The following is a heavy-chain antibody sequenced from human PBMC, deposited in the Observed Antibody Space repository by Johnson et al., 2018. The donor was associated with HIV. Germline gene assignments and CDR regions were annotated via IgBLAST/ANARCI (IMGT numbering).Heavy chain of an antibody. V-gene: IGHV3-20*04. D-gene: IGHD3-22*01. CDR1: GFTFDDYG. CDR2: INWNGGST. Sequence: VQLVESGGGVVQPGRSLRLSCAASGFTFDDYGMSWVRQAPGKGLEWVSGINWNGGSTSYADSVKGLFTISRDNAKNSLYLQMNSLRAEDTALYYCAREIRITMIKGHGGVAFDIWGQGTMVTVSS. J-gene: IGHJ3*02. CDR3: AREIRITMIKGHGGVAFDI.